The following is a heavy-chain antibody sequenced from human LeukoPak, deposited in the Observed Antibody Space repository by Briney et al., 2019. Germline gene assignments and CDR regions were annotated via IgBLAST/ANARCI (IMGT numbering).Heavy chain of an antibody. V-gene: IGHV3-30*16. CDR2: LSYDGSRT. CDR3: ARDWGFDS. J-gene: IGHJ4*02. CDR1: GFSLTDYA. D-gene: IGHD7-27*01. Sequence: PGGSLRLSCAASGFSLTDYAMHWVRPSPGEGLGWVAVLSYDGSRTYYADSVKGRFTISRDNSRNRVYLQMACLATEDTAIYYCARDWGFDSWGQGTLVTVSS.